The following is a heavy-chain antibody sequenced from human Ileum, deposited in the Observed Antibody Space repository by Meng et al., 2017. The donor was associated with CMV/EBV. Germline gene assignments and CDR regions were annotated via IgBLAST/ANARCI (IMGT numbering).Heavy chain of an antibody. CDR1: GFTFSDHY. D-gene: IGHD3-10*01. J-gene: IGHJ4*02. V-gene: IGHV3-72*01. Sequence: GESLKISCAASGFTFSDHYMDWFRQAPGKGLEWVGRTRIKVTSSPIEYAASVTGRFTISRDDSTNSLFLQMNSLKTEDTAGYYWARDSMKGGGFDYWGQGTLVTVSS. CDR2: TRIKVTSSPI. CDR3: ARDSMKGGGFDY.